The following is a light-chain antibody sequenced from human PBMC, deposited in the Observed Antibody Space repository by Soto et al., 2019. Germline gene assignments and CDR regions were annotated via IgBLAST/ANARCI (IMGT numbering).Light chain of an antibody. CDR2: DVT. J-gene: IGLJ3*02. CDR1: SSDVGAYNY. Sequence: QSVLTQPASVSFSPGQSITISCTGTSSDVGAYNYVSWYQHHPGKAPKLVIYDVTNRPSGVSDRFSGSKSGNTASLTISGVQAEDEADYSCSSYTSTAPRVFGGGTKLTVL. CDR3: SSYTSTAPRV. V-gene: IGLV2-14*03.